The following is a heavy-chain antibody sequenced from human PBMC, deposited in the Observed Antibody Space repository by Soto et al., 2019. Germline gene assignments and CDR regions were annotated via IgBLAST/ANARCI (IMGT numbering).Heavy chain of an antibody. CDR3: ARDRGSYDDYHL. J-gene: IGHJ5*02. V-gene: IGHV4-39*07. CDR2: IYYSGST. D-gene: IGHD4-17*01. Sequence: SETLSLTCTVSGGSISSSSYYWGWIRQPPGKGLEWIGSIYYSGSTYYNPSLKSRVNISVDTSKNQFSLKLSSVTAADTAVYYCARDRGSYDDYHLWGQGTLVTVSS. CDR1: GGSISSSSYY.